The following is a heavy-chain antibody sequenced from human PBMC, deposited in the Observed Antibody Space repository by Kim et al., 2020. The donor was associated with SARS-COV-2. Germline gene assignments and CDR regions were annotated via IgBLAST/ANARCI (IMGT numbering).Heavy chain of an antibody. V-gene: IGHV3-33*01. CDR3: ARDATPGAMIVVVPGDY. J-gene: IGHJ4*02. CDR2: IWYDGSNK. D-gene: IGHD3-22*01. Sequence: GGSLRLSCAASGFTFSSYGMHWVRQAPGKGLEWVAVIWYDGSNKYYADSVKGRFTISRDNSKNTLYLQMNSLRAEDTAVYYCARDATPGAMIVVVPGDYWGQGTLVTVSS. CDR1: GFTFSSYG.